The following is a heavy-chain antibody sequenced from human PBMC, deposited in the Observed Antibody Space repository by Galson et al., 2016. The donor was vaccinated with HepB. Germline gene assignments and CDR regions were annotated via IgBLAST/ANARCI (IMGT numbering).Heavy chain of an antibody. V-gene: IGHV1-2*02. D-gene: IGHD3-10*01. CDR1: GYTFTGYY. Sequence: SVKVSCKASGYTFTGYYMHWVRQAPGQGLEWMGWINPNSGGTNYAQKFQGRVTMTRDTSINTAYMELSSLKSGDTAGYYCAREGQRESYYYGSVTFDYWGQGTLVTVSS. CDR3: AREGQRESYYYGSVTFDY. CDR2: INPNSGGT. J-gene: IGHJ4*02.